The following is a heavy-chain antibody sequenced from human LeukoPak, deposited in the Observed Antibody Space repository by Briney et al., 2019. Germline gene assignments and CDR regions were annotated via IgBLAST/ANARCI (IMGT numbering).Heavy chain of an antibody. J-gene: IGHJ4*02. V-gene: IGHV1-3*01. D-gene: IGHD6-19*01. CDR2: INAGNGNT. CDR3: ARVRRSGWYDQGFDY. Sequence: ASVKVSCKASGYTFTSYAMHWVRQAPGQRLEWMGWINAGNGNTKYSQKFQGRVTIIRDTSASTAYMELSSLRSEDTAVYDCARVRRSGWYDQGFDYWGQGTLVTVSS. CDR1: GYTFTSYA.